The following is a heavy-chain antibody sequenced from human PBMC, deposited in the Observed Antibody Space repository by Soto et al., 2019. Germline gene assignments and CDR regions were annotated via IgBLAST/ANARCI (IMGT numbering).Heavy chain of an antibody. CDR3: ARAPPDIVVVPAAIGLDY. CDR1: GGSFSGYY. V-gene: IGHV4-34*01. Sequence: QVQLQQWGAGLLKPSETLSLTCAVYGGSFSGYYWSWIRQPPGKGLEWIGEINHSGSTNYNPSLKSRVTISVDTSKNQFSLKLSSVTAADTAVYYCARAPPDIVVVPAAIGLDYWGQGTLVTVSS. CDR2: INHSGST. J-gene: IGHJ4*02. D-gene: IGHD2-2*01.